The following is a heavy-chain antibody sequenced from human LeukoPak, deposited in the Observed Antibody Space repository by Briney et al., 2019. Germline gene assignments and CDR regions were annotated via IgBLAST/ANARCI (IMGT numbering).Heavy chain of an antibody. Sequence: SETLSLTCTVSGGSISSGGYSWSWIRQPPGKGLEWIGYIYHSGSTYYNPSLKSRVTISVDRSKNQFSLKLSSVTAADTAVYYCARASFGDLRGGFDYWGQGTLVTVSS. D-gene: IGHD3-10*01. V-gene: IGHV4-30-2*01. CDR3: ARASFGDLRGGFDY. CDR2: IYHSGST. CDR1: GGSISSGGYS. J-gene: IGHJ4*02.